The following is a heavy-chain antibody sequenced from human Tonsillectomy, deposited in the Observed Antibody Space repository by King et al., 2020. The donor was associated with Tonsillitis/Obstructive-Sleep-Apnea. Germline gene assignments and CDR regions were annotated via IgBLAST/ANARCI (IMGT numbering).Heavy chain of an antibody. CDR2: IYYSGST. V-gene: IGHV4-59*01. CDR1: GGSISSYY. J-gene: IGHJ6*03. Sequence: VQLQESGPGLVKPSETLSLTCTVSGGSISSYYWSWIRQPPGKGLEWIGYIYYSGSTNYNPSLKSRVTISVDTSKNQFSLKLSSVTAADTAVYYCARGFSDYDILTGYRDYYMDVWGKGTTVTVSS. D-gene: IGHD3-9*01. CDR3: ARGFSDYDILTGYRDYYMDV.